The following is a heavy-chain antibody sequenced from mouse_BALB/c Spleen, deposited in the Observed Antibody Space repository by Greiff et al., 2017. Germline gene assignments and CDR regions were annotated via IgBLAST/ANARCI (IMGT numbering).Heavy chain of an antibody. V-gene: IGHV3-2*02. D-gene: IGHD1-2*01. Sequence: VQLQQSGPGLVKPSQSLSLTCTVTGYSITSDYAWNWIRQFPGNKLEWMGYISYSGSTSYNPSLKSRISITRDTSKNQFFLQLNSVTTEDTATYYCARRQGGYYGYAWFAYWGQGTLVTVSA. J-gene: IGHJ3*01. CDR2: ISYSGST. CDR3: ARRQGGYYGYAWFAY. CDR1: GYSITSDYA.